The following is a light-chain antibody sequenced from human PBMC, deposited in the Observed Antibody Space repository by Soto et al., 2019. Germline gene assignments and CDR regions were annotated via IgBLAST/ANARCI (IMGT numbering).Light chain of an antibody. CDR1: RSNIGTKT. J-gene: IGLJ1*01. V-gene: IGLV1-44*01. CDR2: RDN. Sequence: QSVVTQPPSASATPGQRVTISCSGSRSNIGTKTVNWYQQLPGTAPKLLSYRDNQRPSGVPDQFAGSKSGTSASLAVSGLQSEDEADYYCAAGDDSLDGYVFGTGTKLTVL. CDR3: AAGDDSLDGYV.